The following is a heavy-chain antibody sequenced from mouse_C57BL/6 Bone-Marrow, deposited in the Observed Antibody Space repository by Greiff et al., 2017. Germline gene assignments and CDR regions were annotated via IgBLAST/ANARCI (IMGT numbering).Heavy chain of an antibody. J-gene: IGHJ2*01. CDR1: GYTFTTYP. CDR3: ARGGNYGGYYFDY. CDR2: FHPYNDDT. D-gene: IGHD2-1*01. V-gene: IGHV1-47*01. Sequence: QVQLKESGAELVKPGASVKMSCKASGYTFTTYPIEWMKQNHGKSLEWIGNFHPYNDDTKYNEKFKGKATLTVETSSSTVYLELSRFTSDDSAVYYCARGGNYGGYYFDYWGQGTTLTVSS.